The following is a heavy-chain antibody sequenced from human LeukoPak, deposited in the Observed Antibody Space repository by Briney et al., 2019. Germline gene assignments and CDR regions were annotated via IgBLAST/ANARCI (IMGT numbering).Heavy chain of an antibody. J-gene: IGHJ4*02. V-gene: IGHV3-30*09. CDR1: GFTFFTYA. Sequence: GGSLRLSCAASGFTFFTYAIHWVRQAPGKGLEWVAVISFDGGNKYYADSVKGRFAISRDNSKNTLYMEMDSLRPEDTAVYYCARSDCSSTTCYHNDYWGQGTLVTVSS. CDR2: ISFDGGNK. D-gene: IGHD2-2*01. CDR3: ARSDCSSTTCYHNDY.